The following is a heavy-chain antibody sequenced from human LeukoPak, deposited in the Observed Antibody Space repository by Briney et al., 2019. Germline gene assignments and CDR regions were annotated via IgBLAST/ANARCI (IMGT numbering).Heavy chain of an antibody. Sequence: SETLSLTCTVSGGSISSYYWSWIRQPAGKGLEWIGRIYTSGSTNYNPSLKSRVTMSVDTSKNHFSLKLSSVTAADTAVYYCARANDYGDPLPRYMDVWGKGTTVTVSS. D-gene: IGHD4-17*01. CDR3: ARANDYGDPLPRYMDV. V-gene: IGHV4-4*07. CDR1: GGSISSYY. J-gene: IGHJ6*03. CDR2: IYTSGST.